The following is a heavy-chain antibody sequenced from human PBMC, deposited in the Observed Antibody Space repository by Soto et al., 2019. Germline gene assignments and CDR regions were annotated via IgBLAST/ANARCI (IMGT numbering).Heavy chain of an antibody. J-gene: IGHJ4*02. Sequence: QVQLVESGGGLVKPGGSLRLSCAASGFTFNDYYMSWIRQAPGKGLEWISYISSDGNTISYADSVKGRFTISRDNAKNSLYLQMDGLRAEDAAVYYCARTRTTGSGWYAYWGQGTRVTVSS. D-gene: IGHD6-19*01. V-gene: IGHV3-11*01. CDR1: GFTFNDYY. CDR2: ISSDGNTI. CDR3: ARTRTTGSGWYAY.